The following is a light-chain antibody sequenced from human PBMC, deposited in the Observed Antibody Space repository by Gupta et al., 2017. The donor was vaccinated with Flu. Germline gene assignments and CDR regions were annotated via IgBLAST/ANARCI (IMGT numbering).Light chain of an antibody. V-gene: IGLV2-14*01. J-gene: IGLJ3*02. CDR1: SSDVGGYNY. Sequence: QSALTQPASVSGSPGQSIPTPCTGTSSDVGGYNYVSWYQQHPGKAPKLMIYEVSNRPSGVSNRFSGSKSGNTASLTISGLQAEDEADYYCSSYTSSSTRVFGGGTKLTVL. CDR3: SSYTSSSTRV. CDR2: EVS.